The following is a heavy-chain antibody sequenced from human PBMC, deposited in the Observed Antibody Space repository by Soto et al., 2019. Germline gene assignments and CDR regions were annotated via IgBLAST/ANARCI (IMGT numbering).Heavy chain of an antibody. CDR1: GFTFSSYA. J-gene: IGHJ5*02. CDR2: ISGSGGST. D-gene: IGHD6-6*01. Sequence: XGSLRLSCAASGFTFSSYAMSWVRQAPGKGLEWVSAISGSGGSTYYADSVKGRFTISRDNSKNTLYLQMNSLRAEDTAVYYCAKAPYSSSANWFDPWGQGTLVTVSS. V-gene: IGHV3-23*01. CDR3: AKAPYSSSANWFDP.